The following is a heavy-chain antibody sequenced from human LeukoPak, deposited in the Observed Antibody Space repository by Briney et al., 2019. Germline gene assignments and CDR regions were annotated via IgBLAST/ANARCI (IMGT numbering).Heavy chain of an antibody. J-gene: IGHJ5*02. CDR3: AHRRDYDILTGYPYNWFDP. D-gene: IGHD3-9*01. CDR1: GFSLSISGVG. Sequence: SGPTLVKPTQTLTLTCTFSGFSLSISGVGVGWIRQPPGKALEWLALIYWDDDKRYSPSLKSRLTITKDTSKNQVVLTMTNMDPVDTATYYCAHRRDYDILTGYPYNWFDPWGQGTLVTVSS. V-gene: IGHV2-5*02. CDR2: IYWDDDK.